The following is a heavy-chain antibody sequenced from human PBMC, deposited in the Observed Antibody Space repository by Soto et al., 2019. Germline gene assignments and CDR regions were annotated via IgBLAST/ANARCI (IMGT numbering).Heavy chain of an antibody. CDR3: ARHPSDFWFDP. CDR2: IYYSGST. V-gene: IGHV4-39*01. D-gene: IGHD2-21*02. CDR1: GGSISSSSYF. Sequence: QLQLQESGPGLVKPSETLSLTCSVSGGSISSSSYFWGWIRQPPGKGLEWIGSIYYSGSTYYNPPLTSRVTVSVDTSKNQFSLKLSSVTAADTAVYYCARHPSDFWFDPWGQGTLVTVSS. J-gene: IGHJ5*02.